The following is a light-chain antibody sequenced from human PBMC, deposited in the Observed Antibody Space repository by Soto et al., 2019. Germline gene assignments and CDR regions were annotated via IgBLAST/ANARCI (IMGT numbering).Light chain of an antibody. CDR2: AAS. V-gene: IGKV1-8*01. Sequence: AIRMTQSPSSLSASTGDRVTITCRASQGISSYLAWYQQKPGKAPKLLIYAASTLQSGVPSRFSGSGSGTDFTLTISCLQSEDFATSYCQQYYSYPPMYTFGQGTKLEIK. CDR3: QQYYSYPPMYT. CDR1: QGISSY. J-gene: IGKJ2*01.